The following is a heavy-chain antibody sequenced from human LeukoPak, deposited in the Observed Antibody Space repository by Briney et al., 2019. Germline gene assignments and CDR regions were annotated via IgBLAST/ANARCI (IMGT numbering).Heavy chain of an antibody. J-gene: IGHJ6*03. V-gene: IGHV4-59*01. CDR3: ARSAAAFSTYYYYMDV. D-gene: IGHD6-13*01. CDR2: IYYSGST. Sequence: SETLSLTCTVSGSSISSYFWSWIRQPPGKGLGWIGYIYYSGSTNYNPSLKSRVTISVDTSKNQFSLKLSSVTAADTAMYYCARSAAAFSTYYYYMDVWGKGTTVTISS. CDR1: GSSISSYF.